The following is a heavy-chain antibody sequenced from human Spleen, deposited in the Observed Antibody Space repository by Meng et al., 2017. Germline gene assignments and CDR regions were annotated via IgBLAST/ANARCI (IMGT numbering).Heavy chain of an antibody. CDR1: GSSISSIGYY. CDR2: IYYTGHT. J-gene: IGHJ4*02. CDR3: ARVLRSTRHLDY. Sequence: QVQLQESGPGLGKPSQTLSLTCTVSGSSISSIGYYWSWIRQHPGKGLEWVGYIYYTGHTDYNPSLNSRLTISVDMSKNQFSLKLSSVTAADTAVYYCARVLRSTRHLDYWGQGALVTVSS. V-gene: IGHV4-31*03.